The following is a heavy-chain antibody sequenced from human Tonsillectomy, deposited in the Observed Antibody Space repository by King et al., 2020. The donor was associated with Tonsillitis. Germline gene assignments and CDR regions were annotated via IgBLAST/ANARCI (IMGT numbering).Heavy chain of an antibody. J-gene: IGHJ4*02. V-gene: IGHV3-30-3*01. D-gene: IGHD6-13*01. Sequence: QLVQSGGGVVQPGRSLRLSCAASGFTFSSYAMHWVRQAPGKGLEWVAVISHDGSNKYNADSVKGRFTISRDNSKNTLYLQMNSLRAEDTAVYYCARAGYSSSWYVGYFDYWGQGTLVTVSS. CDR2: ISHDGSNK. CDR1: GFTFSSYA. CDR3: ARAGYSSSWYVGYFDY.